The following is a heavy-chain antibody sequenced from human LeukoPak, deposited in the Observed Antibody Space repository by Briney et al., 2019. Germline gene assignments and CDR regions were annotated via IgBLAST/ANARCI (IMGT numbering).Heavy chain of an antibody. Sequence: ASVKVSCKASGYTFTSYYMHWVRQAPGQGLEWMGIINPSGGSTSYAQKFQGRVTMTRDTSTSTVYMELSSLRSEDTAVYYCGRKAGDCGGNSCYSIDYWGQGTLVTVSS. J-gene: IGHJ4*02. CDR2: INPSGGST. V-gene: IGHV1-46*01. D-gene: IGHD2-15*01. CDR3: GRKAGDCGGNSCYSIDY. CDR1: GYTFTSYY.